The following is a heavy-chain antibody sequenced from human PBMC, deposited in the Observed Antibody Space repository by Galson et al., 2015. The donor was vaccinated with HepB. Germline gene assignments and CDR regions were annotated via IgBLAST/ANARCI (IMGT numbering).Heavy chain of an antibody. D-gene: IGHD3-22*01. Sequence: SVKVSCKVSGYTLTELSMHWVRQAPGKGLEWMGGFDPEDGETIYAQKFQGRVTMTEDTSTDTAYMELSSLRSEDTAVYYCATSWEVRITMIVVGYYFDYWGQGTLVTVSS. CDR2: FDPEDGET. J-gene: IGHJ4*02. CDR3: ATSWEVRITMIVVGYYFDY. CDR1: GYTLTELS. V-gene: IGHV1-24*01.